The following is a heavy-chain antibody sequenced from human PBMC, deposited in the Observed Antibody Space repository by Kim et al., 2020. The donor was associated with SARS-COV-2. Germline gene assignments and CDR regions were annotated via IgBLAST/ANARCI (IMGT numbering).Heavy chain of an antibody. CDR3: ARGGSNNWNYPYYFDY. CDR2: IYHSGST. D-gene: IGHD1-7*01. Sequence: SETLSLTCAVSGGSISSSNWWSWVRQPPGKGLEWIGEIYHSGSTNYNPSLKSRVTISVDKSKNQFSLKLSSVTAADTAVYYCARGGSNNWNYPYYFDYWGQGTLVTVSS. J-gene: IGHJ4*02. V-gene: IGHV4-4*02. CDR1: GGSISSSNW.